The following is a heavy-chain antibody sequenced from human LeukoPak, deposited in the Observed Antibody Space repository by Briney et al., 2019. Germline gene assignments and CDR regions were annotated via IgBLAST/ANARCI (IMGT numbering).Heavy chain of an antibody. D-gene: IGHD5-18*01. V-gene: IGHV4-61*02. J-gene: IGHJ6*03. Sequence: SETLSLTCTVSGGSISSGSYYWSSIRQPAGKGLEWIGRIYTSGSTNYNPSLKSRVTISVDTSKNQFSLKLSSVTAADTAVYYCARELQLWSRYYYYYMDVWGKGTTVTVSS. CDR3: ARELQLWSRYYYYYMDV. CDR1: GGSISSGSYY. CDR2: IYTSGST.